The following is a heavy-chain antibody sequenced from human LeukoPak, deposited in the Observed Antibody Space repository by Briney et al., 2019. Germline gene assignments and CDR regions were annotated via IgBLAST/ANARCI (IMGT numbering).Heavy chain of an antibody. D-gene: IGHD6-13*01. V-gene: IGHV4-61*02. CDR1: GGSISSGSYY. J-gene: IGHJ6*03. Sequence: SETLSLTCTVSGGSISSGSYYWSWIRQPAVKGLEWIGRIYTSGSTNYNPSLKSRVTISVDTSKNQFSLKLSSVTAADTAVYYCARDLRVRGAAAAYYYYMDVWGKGTTVTISS. CDR2: IYTSGST. CDR3: ARDLRVRGAAAAYYYYMDV.